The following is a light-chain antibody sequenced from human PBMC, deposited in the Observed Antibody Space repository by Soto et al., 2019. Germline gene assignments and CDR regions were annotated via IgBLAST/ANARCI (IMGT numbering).Light chain of an antibody. CDR1: QSVNKY. CDR3: QQSFSTPLS. J-gene: IGKJ4*01. V-gene: IGKV1-39*01. Sequence: DIQMTQSPSSLSASVGDRVTISCRASQSVNKYLNWYQQKPGNVPTLLIYAATTLQGGVPSSFNGSGFGTDFTVTISNLQPEDFATYYCQQSFSTPLSFGGGTKVEIK. CDR2: AAT.